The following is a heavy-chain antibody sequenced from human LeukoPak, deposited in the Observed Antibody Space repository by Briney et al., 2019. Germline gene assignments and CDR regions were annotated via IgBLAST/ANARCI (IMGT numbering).Heavy chain of an antibody. CDR3: ARERSGSYYENFDY. CDR1: GGSFSGYY. V-gene: IGHV4-34*01. D-gene: IGHD3-10*01. CDR2: INHSGST. Sequence: ASETLSLTCAVYGGSFSGYYWSWIRQPPGKGLEWIGEINHSGSTYYNPSLKSRVTISVDTSKNQFSLTLSSVTAADTAVYYCARERSGSYYENFDYWGQGTLVTVSS. J-gene: IGHJ4*02.